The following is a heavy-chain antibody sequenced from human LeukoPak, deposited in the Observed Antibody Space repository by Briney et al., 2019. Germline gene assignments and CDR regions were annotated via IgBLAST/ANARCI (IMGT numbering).Heavy chain of an antibody. J-gene: IGHJ4*02. CDR3: ARGPYYYDSSGYYFH. V-gene: IGHV3-74*01. Sequence: GGSLRLSCAASGFTFSSYWMHWVRQAPGKGLVWVSRINSDGSSTSYADSVKGRFTISRDNAKNTLYLQINSLRAEDTAVYYCARGPYYYDSSGYYFHWGQGTLVTVSS. CDR1: GFTFSSYW. CDR2: INSDGSST. D-gene: IGHD3-22*01.